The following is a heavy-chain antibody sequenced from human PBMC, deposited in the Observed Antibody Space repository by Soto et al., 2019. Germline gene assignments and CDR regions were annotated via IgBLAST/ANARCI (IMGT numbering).Heavy chain of an antibody. J-gene: IGHJ3*02. CDR2: IYYTGGT. CDR3: ARGRAYCSGGSCSHLESRNAFDI. Sequence: PSETLSLTCTVSGGSIYNHYWSWVRQPPGKGLEWIGYIYYTGGTNYNPSLKSRVTMSVDTSKNRFSLNLSSVTAADTAVYYCARGRAYCSGGSCSHLESRNAFDIWGQGTMVTVSS. V-gene: IGHV4-59*11. CDR1: GGSIYNHY. D-gene: IGHD2-15*01.